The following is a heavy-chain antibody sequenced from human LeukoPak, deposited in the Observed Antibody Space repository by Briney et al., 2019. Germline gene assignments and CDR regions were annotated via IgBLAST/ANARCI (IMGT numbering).Heavy chain of an antibody. J-gene: IGHJ4*02. CDR3: VRQYSDY. CDR2: IKPSGGST. V-gene: IGHV1-46*01. Sequence: GASVKVSCKASGYTFTDYYFHWVRQVPGQGLEWTGIIKPSGGSTNYAQKFQGRVTMSGDTSTTTVYMELSSLRSEDTAIYYCVRQYSDYWGQGTLVTVSS. CDR1: GYTFTDYY.